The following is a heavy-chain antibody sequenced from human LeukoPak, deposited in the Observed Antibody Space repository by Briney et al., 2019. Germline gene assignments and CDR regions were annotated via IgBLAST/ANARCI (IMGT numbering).Heavy chain of an antibody. Sequence: GGSLRLSCAASGFTFTTYWMSWVRQAPGKGLEWVSSISSSSNYIYYADSVKGRFTISRDNAKNSLYLQMNSLRAEDTAVYYCARDLAAQTIFDYWGQGTLVTVSS. CDR2: ISSSSNYI. J-gene: IGHJ4*02. D-gene: IGHD6-13*01. CDR3: ARDLAAQTIFDY. V-gene: IGHV3-21*01. CDR1: GFTFTTYW.